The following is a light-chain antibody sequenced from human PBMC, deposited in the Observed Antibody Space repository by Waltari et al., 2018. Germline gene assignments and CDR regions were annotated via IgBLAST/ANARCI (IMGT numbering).Light chain of an antibody. J-gene: IGKJ2*01. Sequence: DIVLTQSPATLSLSPGESATLSCRASQSVSGHLAWYQQKPGQAPVLLIYDTSNRATGIPARFSGGGSGTDFTLSISRLEPEDFALYFCHLRTDWPPRYTFGQGTKLEIK. CDR2: DTS. CDR3: HLRTDWPPRYT. CDR1: QSVSGH. V-gene: IGKV3-11*01.